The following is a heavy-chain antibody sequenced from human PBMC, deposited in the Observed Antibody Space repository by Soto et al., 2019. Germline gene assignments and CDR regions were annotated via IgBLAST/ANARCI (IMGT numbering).Heavy chain of an antibody. Sequence: EGSLRLSCATSVFTFSSSPIHWFRQAPGKGPVWVSRITEDGSGTTYADSVKGRFTVTRDNAKNTMYLQMSGLGAEDTAVYHCVRGTNGWRGMDYWGQGTLVTVS. CDR2: ITEDGSGT. D-gene: IGHD2-8*01. CDR3: VRGTNGWRGMDY. CDR1: VFTFSSSP. V-gene: IGHV3-74*01. J-gene: IGHJ4*02.